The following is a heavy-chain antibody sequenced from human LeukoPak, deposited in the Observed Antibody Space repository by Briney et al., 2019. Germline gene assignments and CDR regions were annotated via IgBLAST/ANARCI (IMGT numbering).Heavy chain of an antibody. CDR1: GGSISSNNW. V-gene: IGHV4-4*02. CDR2: IYHSGST. D-gene: IGHD2-2*01. J-gene: IGHJ4*02. CDR3: AGVEDCSSTSCYPGEQQLALDY. Sequence: SGTLSLTCAVSGGSISSNNWWSWVRQPPGKGLEWIGEIYHSGSTKYNPSLKSRVTISVDKSKNQFSLKLSSVTAADTAVYYCAGVEDCSSTSCYPGEQQLALDYWGQGTLVTVSS.